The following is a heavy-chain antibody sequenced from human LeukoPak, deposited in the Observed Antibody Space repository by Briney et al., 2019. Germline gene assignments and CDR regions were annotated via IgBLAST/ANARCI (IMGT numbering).Heavy chain of an antibody. CDR2: ISWNSGSI. D-gene: IGHD3-10*01. Sequence: GRSLRLSCAASGFTFDDYAMHWVRQAPGEGLEWVSGISWNSGSIGYADSVKGRFTISRDNAKNSLYLQMNSLRAEDTALYYCAKTHYGSGSYSAYFDYWGQGTLVTVSS. CDR3: AKTHYGSGSYSAYFDY. CDR1: GFTFDDYA. J-gene: IGHJ4*02. V-gene: IGHV3-9*01.